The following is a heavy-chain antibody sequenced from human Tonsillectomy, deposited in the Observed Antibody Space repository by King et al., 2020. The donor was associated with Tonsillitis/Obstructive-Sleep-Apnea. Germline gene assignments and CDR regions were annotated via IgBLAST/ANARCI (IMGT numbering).Heavy chain of an antibody. CDR3: ARDLSIVVLPAAIKGGFDY. Sequence: VQLVESGGGVVQPGRSLRLSCAASGFTFSYYAMHWVRQAPGKGLEWVAVISYDGSNKYYADSVKGRFTISRDNSKNTLYLQMNSLRAEDTALYYCARDLSIVVLPAAIKGGFDYWGRGTLVSVSS. CDR1: GFTFSYYA. CDR2: ISYDGSNK. J-gene: IGHJ4*02. D-gene: IGHD2-2*02. V-gene: IGHV3-30*04.